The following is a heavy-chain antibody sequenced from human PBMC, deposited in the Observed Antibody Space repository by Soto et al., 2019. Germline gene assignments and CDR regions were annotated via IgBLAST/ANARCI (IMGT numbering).Heavy chain of an antibody. CDR3: ARDLGYSGYAAFDP. V-gene: IGHV4-30-2*01. CDR1: GGSISSGGYS. D-gene: IGHD5-12*01. Sequence: TLSLTCAVSGGSISSGGYSWSWIRQPPGKGLEWIGYIYHSGSTYYNPSLKSRVTISVDRSKNQFSLKLSSVTAADTAVYYCARDLGYSGYAAFDPWGQGTLVTVSS. CDR2: IYHSGST. J-gene: IGHJ5*02.